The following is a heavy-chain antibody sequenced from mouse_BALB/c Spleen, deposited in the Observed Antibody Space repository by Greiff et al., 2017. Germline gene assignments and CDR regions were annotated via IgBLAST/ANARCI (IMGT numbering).Heavy chain of an antibody. CDR3: AGDYYAMDY. J-gene: IGHJ4*01. Sequence: QVQLQQSGPELVKPGASVKISCKASGYAFSSSWMNWVKQRPGQGLEWIGRIYPGDGDTNYNGKFKGKATLTADKSSSTAYMQLSSLTSVDSAVYFCAGDYYAMDYWGQGTSVTVSS. CDR1: GYAFSSSW. CDR2: IYPGDGDT. V-gene: IGHV1-82*01.